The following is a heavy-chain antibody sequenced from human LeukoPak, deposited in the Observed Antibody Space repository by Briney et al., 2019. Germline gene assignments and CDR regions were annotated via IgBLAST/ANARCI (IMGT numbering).Heavy chain of an antibody. V-gene: IGHV1-8*02. J-gene: IGHJ6*02. D-gene: IGHD3-16*02. Sequence: ASVNVSCKASGGTFSSYAISWVRQAPGQGLEWMGWMNPNSGDTDYAQKFQGRVTMTRNTSISTAYMELSSLRSEDTAVYYCARAGVGDYVWGSYRSRQDYYGMDVWGQGTTVTVSS. CDR2: MNPNSGDT. CDR1: GGTFSSYA. CDR3: ARAGVGDYVWGSYRSRQDYYGMDV.